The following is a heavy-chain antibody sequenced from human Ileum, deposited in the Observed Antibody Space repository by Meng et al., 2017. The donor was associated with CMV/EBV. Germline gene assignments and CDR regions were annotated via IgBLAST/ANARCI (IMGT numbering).Heavy chain of an antibody. CDR1: GSSVSRGSYY. V-gene: IGHV4-61*01. CDR3: ARAIARGSYYYGLDI. CDR2: ISSSGGS. Sequence: SETLSLTCTVSGSSVSRGSYYWSWVRQPPGRGPEWIGYISSSGGSNYDPSLGGRVTMSVDTSKNQFSLNLTSVTTADTAVYYCARAIARGSYYYGLDIWGPGTTVTVSS. J-gene: IGHJ6*02. D-gene: IGHD2-15*01.